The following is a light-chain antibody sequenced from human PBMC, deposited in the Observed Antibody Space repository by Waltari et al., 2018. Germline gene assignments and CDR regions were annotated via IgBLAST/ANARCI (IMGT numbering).Light chain of an antibody. V-gene: IGLV2-11*01. CDR2: YVS. Sequence: QSALTQPRSVSGSPGQSVTISCTGSSSDVGGYNYVSWFQQHPGKAHKLMIHYVSNRPSVVPARSSGSTSGNAASLTISGHQADDETDYYYCSYAGRYTLVFGGGTKLTVL. CDR1: SSDVGGYNY. J-gene: IGLJ3*02. CDR3: CSYAGRYTLV.